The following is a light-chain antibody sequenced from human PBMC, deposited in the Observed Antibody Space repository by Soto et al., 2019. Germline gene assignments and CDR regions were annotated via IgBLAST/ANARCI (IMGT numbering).Light chain of an antibody. V-gene: IGKV1-5*03. CDR3: QQYNSDSQT. CDR1: QSISSW. CDR2: KAS. Sequence: DIQMTQSPSTLSASVGDRVTITCRASQSISSWLAWYQQKPGKAPKLLIYKASTVESGVPSRFSGSGSGTEFTLTISSLQPDDFATYYCQQYNSDSQTFGQGTKVEIK. J-gene: IGKJ1*01.